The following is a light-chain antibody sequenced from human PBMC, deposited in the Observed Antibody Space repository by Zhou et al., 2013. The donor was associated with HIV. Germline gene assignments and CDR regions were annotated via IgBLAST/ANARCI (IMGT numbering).Light chain of an antibody. V-gene: IGKV1-5*03. Sequence: DIQMTQSPSTLSASVGDRVSITCRASQSISSWLAWYQQKPGKAPKLLIYKASILETGVPSRFSGSGSGTEFTLTISSLQPDDFATYYCQQCNDYSTYTFGQGTKLEIK. CDR1: QSISSW. J-gene: IGKJ2*01. CDR2: KAS. CDR3: QQCNDYSTYT.